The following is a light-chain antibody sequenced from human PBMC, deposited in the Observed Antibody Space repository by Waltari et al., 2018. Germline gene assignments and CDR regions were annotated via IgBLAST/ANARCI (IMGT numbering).Light chain of an antibody. Sequence: DIVMTLSPESLAVSLGERATISRKTSESVLYRSNNKNHLAWYQQKPGQPPRLLLYWASTRESGVPDRFIGSGSETDFTLTVTSLQAEDVAVYYCQQYYNTPLTFGGGTKVEVK. V-gene: IGKV4-1*01. J-gene: IGKJ4*01. CDR1: ESVLYRSNNKNH. CDR3: QQYYNTPLT. CDR2: WAS.